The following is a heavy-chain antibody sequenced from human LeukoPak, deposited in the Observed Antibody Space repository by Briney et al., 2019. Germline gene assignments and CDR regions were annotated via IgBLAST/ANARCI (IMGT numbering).Heavy chain of an antibody. Sequence: SETLSLTCTVSGYSISSGYYWGWIRQPPGKGLEWIGSIYYSGTTYYNPSLKSRVTISVDTSKNQFSLKLSSVTAADTAVYYCARGSSGSYYYGQVWFDPWGQGTLVTVSS. D-gene: IGHD1-26*01. CDR3: ARGSSGSYYYGQVWFDP. J-gene: IGHJ5*02. CDR1: GYSISSGYY. CDR2: IYYSGTT. V-gene: IGHV4-38-2*02.